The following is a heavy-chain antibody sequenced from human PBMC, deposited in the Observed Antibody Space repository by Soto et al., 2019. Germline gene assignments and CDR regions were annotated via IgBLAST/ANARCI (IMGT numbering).Heavy chain of an antibody. D-gene: IGHD2-15*01. CDR2: ISSSSSYI. V-gene: IGHV3-21*01. Sequence: EVQLVESGGGLVKPGGSLRLSCAASGFTFSSYSMNWVRQAPGKGLEWVSSISSSSSYIYYADSVKGRFTISRDNAKNSLYLQMNSLRAEDTAVYYCASFSVGYCSGGSCYSGAFDIWGQGTMVTVSS. CDR3: ASFSVGYCSGGSCYSGAFDI. J-gene: IGHJ3*02. CDR1: GFTFSSYS.